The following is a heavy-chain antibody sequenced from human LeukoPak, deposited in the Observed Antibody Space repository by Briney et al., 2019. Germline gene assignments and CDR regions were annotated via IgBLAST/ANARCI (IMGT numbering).Heavy chain of an antibody. CDR1: GGSFSGYY. D-gene: IGHD3-9*01. J-gene: IGHJ4*02. CDR3: ARGSDDILTGYYHPTNFDY. Sequence: SETLSLTCAVSGGSFSGYYWTWIRQPPGKGLEWIGEINHSGSTNYNPSLKSRVTISVDTSKNQFSLKLSSVTAADTAVYYCARGSDDILTGYYHPTNFDYWGQGTLVTVSS. V-gene: IGHV4-34*01. CDR2: INHSGST.